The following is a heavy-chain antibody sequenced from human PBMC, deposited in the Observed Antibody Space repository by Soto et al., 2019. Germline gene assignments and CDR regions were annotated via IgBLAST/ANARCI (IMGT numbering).Heavy chain of an antibody. CDR1: GGTFSSYA. CDR2: IIPIFGTA. D-gene: IGHD2-2*01. J-gene: IGHJ6*02. V-gene: IGHV1-69*13. CDR3: ARVVPAALSDYGMDV. Sequence: SVKVSCKASGGTFSSYAISWVRQAPGQGLEWMGGIIPIFGTANYAQKFQGRVTITADESTSTAYMELSSLRSEDTAVYYCARVVPAALSDYGMDVWGQGTTVTVSS.